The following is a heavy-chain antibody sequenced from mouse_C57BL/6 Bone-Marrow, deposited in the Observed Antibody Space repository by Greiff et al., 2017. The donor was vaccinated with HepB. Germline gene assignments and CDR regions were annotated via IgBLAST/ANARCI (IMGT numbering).Heavy chain of an antibody. J-gene: IGHJ4*01. CDR1: GFSLTSYG. CDR2: IWSDGST. CDR3: ARMGGNYSYYYAMDY. Sequence: VKLMESGPGLVAPSQSLSITCTVSGFSLTSYGVHWVRQPPGKGLEWLVVIWSDGSTTYNSALKSRLSISKDNSKSQVFLKMNSLQTDDTAMYYCARMGGNYSYYYAMDYWGQGTSVTVSS. D-gene: IGHD2-1*01. V-gene: IGHV2-6*03.